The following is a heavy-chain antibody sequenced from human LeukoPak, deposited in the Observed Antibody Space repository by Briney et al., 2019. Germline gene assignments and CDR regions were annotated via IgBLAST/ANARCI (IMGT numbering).Heavy chain of an antibody. CDR2: IYYSGNT. V-gene: IGHV4-31*03. D-gene: IGHD1-20*01. CDR1: GGSISSGGYY. Sequence: SETLSLTGTVSGGSISSGGYYWSWIRQHPGKGLEWIGYIYYSGNTYYNPSLKSRVTISVDTSKNQFSLKLSSVTAADTAVYYCARITGTTRGWFDPWGQGTLVTVSS. CDR3: ARITGTTRGWFDP. J-gene: IGHJ5*02.